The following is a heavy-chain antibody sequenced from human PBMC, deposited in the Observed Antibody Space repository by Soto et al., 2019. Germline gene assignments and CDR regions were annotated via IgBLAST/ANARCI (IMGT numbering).Heavy chain of an antibody. CDR2: FGGSGGST. D-gene: IGHD4-17*01. V-gene: IGHV3-23*01. CDR1: GFTFSSYA. Sequence: EVQVLESGGGLVQPGGSLRLSCAASGFTFSSYAMNWVRQGPGKGREWVSAFGGSGGSTFYADAVKGRFTISRDNPKTRMYLQMNSLRAADTAVYYCAKSILSYGCNSVFACWGQGTLVTVSS. J-gene: IGHJ4*02. CDR3: AKSILSYGCNSVFAC.